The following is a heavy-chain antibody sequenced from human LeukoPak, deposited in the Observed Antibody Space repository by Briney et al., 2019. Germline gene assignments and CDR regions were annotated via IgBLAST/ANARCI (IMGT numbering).Heavy chain of an antibody. CDR2: IYYSGST. J-gene: IGHJ4*02. V-gene: IGHV4-59*01. D-gene: IGHD3-3*01. Sequence: SETLSLTCTVSGXSISSYYGSWIRQPPGKGLEWIGYIYYSGSTNYNPSLKSRVTISVDTSKNQFSLKLTSVTAADTAVYYCARGVLEYYDFWSGYFYYFDYWGQGTLVTVSS. CDR1: GXSISSYY. CDR3: ARGVLEYYDFWSGYFYYFDY.